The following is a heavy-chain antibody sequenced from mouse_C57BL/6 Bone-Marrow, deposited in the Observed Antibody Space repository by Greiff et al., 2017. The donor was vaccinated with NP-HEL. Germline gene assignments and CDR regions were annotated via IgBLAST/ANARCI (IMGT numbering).Heavy chain of an antibody. V-gene: IGHV1-52*01. D-gene: IGHD2-1*01. CDR3: ARYGNGRYFDV. CDR1: GYTFTSYW. CDR2: IDPSDSET. Sequence: QVQLQQPGAELVRPGSSVKLSCKASGYTFTSYWMHWVKQRPIQGLEWIGNIDPSDSETHYNQKFKDKATLTVDNSSSTAYMQLSSLTSGDSAVYYCARYGNGRYFDVWGTGTTVTVSS. J-gene: IGHJ1*03.